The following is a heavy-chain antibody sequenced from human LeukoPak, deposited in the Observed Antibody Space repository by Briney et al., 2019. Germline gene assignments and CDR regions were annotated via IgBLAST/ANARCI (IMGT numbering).Heavy chain of an antibody. V-gene: IGHV1-8*03. D-gene: IGHD2-8*01. CDR1: GYTFTSYD. Sequence: ASVKVSCKASGYTFTSYDINWVRQATGQGLEWMGWMNPNSGNTGYAQKFQGRVTITRNTSISTAYMELSSLRSEDTAVYYCARGPGVLMVYASSLYYYMDVWGKGTTVTVSS. CDR2: MNPNSGNT. J-gene: IGHJ6*03. CDR3: ARGPGVLMVYASSLYYYMDV.